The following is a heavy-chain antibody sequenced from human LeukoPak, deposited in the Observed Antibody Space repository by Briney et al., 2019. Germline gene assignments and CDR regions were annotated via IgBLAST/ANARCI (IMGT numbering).Heavy chain of an antibody. J-gene: IGHJ4*02. CDR1: GFTFSDYY. V-gene: IGHV4-39*01. CDR3: ARHDSSGYYRPLDY. CDR2: IYYSGRT. D-gene: IGHD3-22*01. Sequence: LRLSCAASGFTFSDYYMSWIGQPPRNGLQWIGSIYYSGRTYYNPSLRSRVTISVDTSKNQFSLKLTSVTAADTAVYYCARHDSSGYYRPLDYWGQGTLVTVSS.